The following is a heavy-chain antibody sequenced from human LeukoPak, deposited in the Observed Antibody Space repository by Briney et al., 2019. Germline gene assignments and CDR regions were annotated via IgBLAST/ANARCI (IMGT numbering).Heavy chain of an antibody. J-gene: IGHJ4*02. V-gene: IGHV3-33*01. D-gene: IGHD1-14*01. Sequence: PGGSLRLSCAASGFTFSSYGMHWVRQAPGKGLEWVSVISCDGSNKYYADSVKGRFTISRDNSKNTLYLQMNSLRAEDTAVYYCARERIPYVDTGQPSEYWGRKTLDTV. CDR2: ISCDGSNK. CDR1: GFTFSSYG. CDR3: ARERIPYVDTGQPSEY.